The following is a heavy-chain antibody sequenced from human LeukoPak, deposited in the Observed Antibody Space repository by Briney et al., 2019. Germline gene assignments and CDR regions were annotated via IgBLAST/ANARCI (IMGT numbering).Heavy chain of an antibody. CDR2: IWYGGSNK. D-gene: IGHD4-23*01. Sequence: GGSLRLSCAASGFTFSSYGMHWVRQAPGKGLEWVAVIWYGGSNKYYADSVKGRFTISRDNSKNTLYLQMNSLRAEDTAVYYCATQGGSGGNYAFDIWGQGTMVTVSS. CDR3: ATQGGSGGNYAFDI. CDR1: GFTFSSYG. V-gene: IGHV3-33*08. J-gene: IGHJ3*02.